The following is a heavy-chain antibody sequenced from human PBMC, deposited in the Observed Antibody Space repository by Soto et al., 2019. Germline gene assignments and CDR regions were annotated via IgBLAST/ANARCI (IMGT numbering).Heavy chain of an antibody. J-gene: IGHJ6*02. CDR2: IIPIFGTA. CDR1: GGTFSSYA. D-gene: IGHD1-7*01. CDR3: ARDFWKRRWNYIGNYYGMDV. V-gene: IGHV1-69*01. Sequence: QVQLVQSGAEVKKPGSSVKVSCKASGGTFSSYAISWVRQAPGQGLEWMGGIIPIFGTANYAQKFQGRVTITADESTSTAYRELSSLRSEDTAVYYCARDFWKRRWNYIGNYYGMDVWGQGTTVTVSS.